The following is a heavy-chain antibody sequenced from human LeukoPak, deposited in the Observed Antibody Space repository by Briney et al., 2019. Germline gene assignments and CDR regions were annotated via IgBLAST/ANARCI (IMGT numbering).Heavy chain of an antibody. CDR1: GFTVSSNY. CDR2: IYSGDST. D-gene: IGHD3/OR15-3a*01. Sequence: PGGSLRLFCSASGFTVSSNYMSRVRQGPGKGLEWVLVIYSGDSTYSADSVKGRFTISRDSSKNTLYLQMNSLRAEDTAVYYCARDQFAFGLFDYWGQGTLVTVSS. J-gene: IGHJ4*02. CDR3: ARDQFAFGLFDY. V-gene: IGHV3-53*01.